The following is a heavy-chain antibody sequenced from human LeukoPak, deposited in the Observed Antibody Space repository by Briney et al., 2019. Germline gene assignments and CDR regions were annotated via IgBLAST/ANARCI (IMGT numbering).Heavy chain of an antibody. Sequence: GGSLRLSCAASGFTFSSYSMSWVRQAPGKGLEWVSVVTASGGSTYYADSVKGRFTISRDNSKNTLDLQMNSLRAEDTAVYYCAKSQGSGYYNYFDYWGQGTLVSVSS. J-gene: IGHJ4*02. CDR2: VTASGGST. D-gene: IGHD3-22*01. CDR3: AKSQGSGYYNYFDY. CDR1: GFTFSSYS. V-gene: IGHV3-23*01.